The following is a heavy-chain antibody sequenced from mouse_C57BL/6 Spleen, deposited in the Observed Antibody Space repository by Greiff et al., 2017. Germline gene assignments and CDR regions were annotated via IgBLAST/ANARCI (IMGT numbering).Heavy chain of an antibody. CDR1: GYAFSSYW. J-gene: IGHJ4*01. Sequence: VKLQESGAELVKPGASVKISCKASGYAFSSYWMNWVKQRPGKGLEWIGQIYPGDGDTNYNGKFKGKATLTADKSSSTAYMQLSSLTSEDSAVYFCARGYGSSYLYAMDYWGQGTSVTVSS. CDR2: IYPGDGDT. CDR3: ARGYGSSYLYAMDY. D-gene: IGHD1-1*01. V-gene: IGHV1-80*01.